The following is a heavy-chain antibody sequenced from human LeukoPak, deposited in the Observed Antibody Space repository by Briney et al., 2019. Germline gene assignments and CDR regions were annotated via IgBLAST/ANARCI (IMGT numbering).Heavy chain of an antibody. D-gene: IGHD6-19*01. CDR3: AREQVAGTLFFDY. V-gene: IGHV1-2*02. J-gene: IGHJ4*02. Sequence: ASVKVSCKASGYTFIGYYMHWVRQAPGQGLEWMGWINPNSGGTNYAQKFQGRVTMTRDTSISTAYMELSRLRSDDTAVYYCAREQVAGTLFFDYWGQGTLVTVSS. CDR2: INPNSGGT. CDR1: GYTFIGYY.